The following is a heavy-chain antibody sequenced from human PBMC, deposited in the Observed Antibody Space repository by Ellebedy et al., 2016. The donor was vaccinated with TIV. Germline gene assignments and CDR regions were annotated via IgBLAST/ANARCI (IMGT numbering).Heavy chain of an antibody. CDR3: ARDRGGSGWYADAFDI. CDR1: GGSISSYY. Sequence: SETLSLTCTVSGGSISSYYWSWIRQPPGKGLEWIGYVYYSGSTYYNPSLKSRVTISVDTSKNQFSLKLSSVTAADTAVYYCARDRGGSGWYADAFDIWGQGTMVTVSS. V-gene: IGHV4-59*12. D-gene: IGHD6-19*01. CDR2: VYYSGST. J-gene: IGHJ3*02.